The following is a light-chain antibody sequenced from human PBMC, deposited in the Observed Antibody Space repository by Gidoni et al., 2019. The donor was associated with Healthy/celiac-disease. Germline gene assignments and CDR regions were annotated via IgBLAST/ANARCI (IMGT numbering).Light chain of an antibody. V-gene: IGKV1-27*01. J-gene: IGKJ1*01. Sequence: DIQMNQSPSSLSASVGDRGTITCRAGQGISNYLAWYQQKPGKVPKLPIYAASTLQSGVPSRFSGSGSWTDFTLTIISLQPEDVATYYCQKYNSAPWTFXQXTKVEIK. CDR1: QGISNY. CDR2: AAS. CDR3: QKYNSAPWT.